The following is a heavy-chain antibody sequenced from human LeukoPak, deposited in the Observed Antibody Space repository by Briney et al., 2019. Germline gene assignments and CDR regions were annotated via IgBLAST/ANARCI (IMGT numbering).Heavy chain of an antibody. CDR1: GFTFSSYG. J-gene: IGHJ5*02. V-gene: IGHV3-23*01. Sequence: GGSLRLSCAASGFTFSSYGMSWVRQAPGKGLEWVSGMSASGGTTDYADSVKGRFTISRHNSKNTLYLQMNSLRAEDTAVYYCAKDRGSWNNWFDPWGQGTLVTVSS. D-gene: IGHD2-15*01. CDR3: AKDRGSWNNWFDP. CDR2: MSASGGTT.